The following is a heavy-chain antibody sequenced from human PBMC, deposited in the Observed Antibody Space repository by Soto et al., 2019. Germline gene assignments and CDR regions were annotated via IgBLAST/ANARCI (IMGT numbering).Heavy chain of an antibody. CDR3: ASRLSIAAALSRIVF. CDR1: GYTFTSYG. V-gene: IGHV1-18*01. J-gene: IGHJ4*02. D-gene: IGHD6-13*01. Sequence: ASVKVSCKASGYTFTSYGISWVRQAPGQGLEWMGWISAYNGNTNYAQKLQGRVTMTTDTSTGTAYMELRSLRSDDTAVYYCASRLSIAAALSRIVFWGPGTLVTVSS. CDR2: ISAYNGNT.